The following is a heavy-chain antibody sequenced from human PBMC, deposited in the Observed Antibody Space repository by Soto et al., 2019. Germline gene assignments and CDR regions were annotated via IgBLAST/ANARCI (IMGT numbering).Heavy chain of an antibody. J-gene: IGHJ3*02. CDR1: GFTFSNAW. CDR3: TTVTVGATNNNAFDI. V-gene: IGHV3-15*01. Sequence: GGSLRLSCAASGFTFSNAWMSWVRQAPGKGLEWVGRIKSKTDGGTTDYAAPVKGRFTISRDDSKNTLYLQMNSLKTEDTAVYYCTTVTVGATNNNAFDIWGQGTMVTVSS. CDR2: IKSKTDGGTT. D-gene: IGHD1-26*01.